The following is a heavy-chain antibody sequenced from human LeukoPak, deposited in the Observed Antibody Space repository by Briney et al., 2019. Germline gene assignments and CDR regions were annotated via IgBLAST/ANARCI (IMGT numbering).Heavy chain of an antibody. D-gene: IGHD6-13*01. J-gene: IGHJ4*02. Sequence: SETLSLTCIVSGDSISSYYWSWIRQPPGKGLEWIGYAYYTGSTNSNPSLKSRVTISVDTSKNQFSLKLSSVTAADTAVYYCGRQLVPDYWGQGILVTVSS. V-gene: IGHV4-59*01. CDR2: AYYTGST. CDR3: GRQLVPDY. CDR1: GDSISSYY.